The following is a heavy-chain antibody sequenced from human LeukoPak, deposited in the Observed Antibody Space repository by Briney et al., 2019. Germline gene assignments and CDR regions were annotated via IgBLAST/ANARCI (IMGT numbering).Heavy chain of an antibody. CDR3: ARDTWGIAVARWGGY. J-gene: IGHJ4*02. V-gene: IGHV1-2*02. CDR1: GYTFTGYY. D-gene: IGHD6-19*01. Sequence: ASVKVSCKASGYTFTGYYMHWVRQAPGQGLEWMGWINPNSGGTNYAQKFQGRVTTTRDTSISTAYMELSRLRSDDTAVYYCARDTWGIAVARWGGYWGQGTLVTVSS. CDR2: INPNSGGT.